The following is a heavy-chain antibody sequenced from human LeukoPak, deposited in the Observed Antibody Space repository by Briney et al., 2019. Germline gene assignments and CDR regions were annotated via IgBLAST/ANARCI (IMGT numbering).Heavy chain of an antibody. D-gene: IGHD6-6*01. CDR3: AREYSSSSFYPVWFDP. CDR2: ISSSSSYI. V-gene: IGHV3-21*01. J-gene: IGHJ5*02. Sequence: KPGGSLRLSCAASGFTFSSYSMNWVRQAPGKGLEWVSSISSSSSYIYYADSVKGRFTISRDNAKNSLYLQMNSLRAEDTAVYYCAREYSSSSFYPVWFDPWGQGTLVTVSS. CDR1: GFTFSSYS.